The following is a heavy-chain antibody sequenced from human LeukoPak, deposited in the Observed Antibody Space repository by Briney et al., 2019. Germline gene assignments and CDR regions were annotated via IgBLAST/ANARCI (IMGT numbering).Heavy chain of an antibody. CDR3: AKSNGYGLVDI. D-gene: IGHD3-10*01. CDR2: ISGSGGTT. Sequence: GGSLRLSCAASGFTFSTYSMNWVRQAPGKGLEWVSGISGSGGTTYNADSVRGRFTISRDNSKNTLYLQMNSLRAEDTAVYYCAKSNGYGLVDIWGQGTMVTVSS. J-gene: IGHJ3*02. V-gene: IGHV3-23*01. CDR1: GFTFSTYS.